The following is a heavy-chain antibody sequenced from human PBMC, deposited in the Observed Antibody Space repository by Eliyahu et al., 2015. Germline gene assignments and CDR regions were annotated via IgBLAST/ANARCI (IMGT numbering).Heavy chain of an antibody. Sequence: QVQLQQWGAGLLKPSETLSLTCAXFGGSFSGYYWXWIRQPPGKGLEWIGEIGHSGSTNYNPSLKSRVTISVDTSKNQFSLKLSSMTAADTAVYYCARGYYDILTGPRGGMDVWGQGTTVTVSS. V-gene: IGHV4-34*01. J-gene: IGHJ6*02. CDR1: GGSFSGYY. CDR2: IGHSGST. CDR3: ARGYYDILTGPRGGMDV. D-gene: IGHD3-9*01.